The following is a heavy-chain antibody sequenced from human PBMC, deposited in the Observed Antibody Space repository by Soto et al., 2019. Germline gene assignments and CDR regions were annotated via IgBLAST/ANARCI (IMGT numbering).Heavy chain of an antibody. J-gene: IGHJ4*02. Sequence: PSETLSLTCIVSGGFISTTSYYWGWIRQPPGKGLEWTGSTHSSGGSYYNPSLKSRVTISVDTSKNQFSLKLSSVTAADTTVYYCARLIHCLTTACYFDYCGEGTLVTVSS. CDR2: THSSGGS. D-gene: IGHD3-22*01. CDR3: ARLIHCLTTACYFDY. V-gene: IGHV4-39*01. CDR1: GGFISTTSYY.